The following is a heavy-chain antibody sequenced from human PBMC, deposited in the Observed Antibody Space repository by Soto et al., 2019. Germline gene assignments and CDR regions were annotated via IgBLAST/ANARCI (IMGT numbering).Heavy chain of an antibody. CDR2: INHSGST. J-gene: IGHJ3*02. V-gene: IGHV4-34*01. CDR3: ARGAGTTFDAFDI. Sequence: SETLSLTCAVYGGSFSGYYWSWIRQPPGKGLEWIGEINHSGSTNYNPSLKSRVTISVDTSKNQFSLKLSSVTAADTAVYYCARGAGTTFDAFDIRGQGTMVTVSS. CDR1: GGSFSGYY. D-gene: IGHD1-7*01.